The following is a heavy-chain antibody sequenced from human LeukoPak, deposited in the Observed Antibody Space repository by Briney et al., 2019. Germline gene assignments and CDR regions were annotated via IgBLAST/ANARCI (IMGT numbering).Heavy chain of an antibody. Sequence: ASVKVSCKASGYTFTGYYMHWVRQVPGQGLEWMGWINPNSGGTNYTQKFQGRVTMTRDTSISTAYMELSRLRSDDTAVYYCARDATLGITIFGVVSHWFDPWGQGTLVTVSS. CDR1: GYTFTGYY. CDR2: INPNSGGT. J-gene: IGHJ5*02. V-gene: IGHV1-2*02. D-gene: IGHD3-3*01. CDR3: ARDATLGITIFGVVSHWFDP.